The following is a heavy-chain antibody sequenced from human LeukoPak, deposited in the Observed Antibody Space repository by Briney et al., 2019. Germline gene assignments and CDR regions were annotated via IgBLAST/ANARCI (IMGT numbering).Heavy chain of an antibody. CDR2: IWYDGGNK. CDR3: ARDRYSSAWYFFLDY. Sequence: PGGSLRLACAASGFTFSSYGMHWVRQAPGKGLEWVAVIWYDGGNKYYADSVKGRFTISRDNSKNTLYLQMNSLRAEDTAVYYCARDRYSSAWYFFLDYWGQGTLVTVSS. D-gene: IGHD6-19*01. V-gene: IGHV3-33*08. CDR1: GFTFSSYG. J-gene: IGHJ4*02.